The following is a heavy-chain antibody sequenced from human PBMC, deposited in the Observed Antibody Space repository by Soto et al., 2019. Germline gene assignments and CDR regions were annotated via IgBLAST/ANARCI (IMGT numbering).Heavy chain of an antibody. CDR2: ISAYNGNT. Sequence: QVQLVQSGAEVKKPGASVKVSCKASGYTFTSYGISWVRQAPGQGLEWMGWISAYNGNTNYAQKLQGRVTMTTDTSTSTDYMELRSLRSDDTAVYYCEREGLAVAGTVVDAFDIWGQGTMVTVSS. D-gene: IGHD6-19*01. CDR1: GYTFTSYG. V-gene: IGHV1-18*01. CDR3: EREGLAVAGTVVDAFDI. J-gene: IGHJ3*02.